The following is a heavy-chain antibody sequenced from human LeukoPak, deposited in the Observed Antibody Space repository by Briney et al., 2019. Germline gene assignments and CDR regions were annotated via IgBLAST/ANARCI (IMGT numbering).Heavy chain of an antibody. CDR1: GGSISSYY. D-gene: IGHD3-10*01. V-gene: IGHV4-59*01. CDR2: IYYSGST. Sequence: SETLSLTCTVSGGSISSYYWSWIRQPPGKGLEWIGYIYYSGSTNYNPSLKSRVTISVDTSKNQFSLKASSVTAADTAVYYCARGDYYGSGSYFDYWGQGTLVTVSS. CDR3: ARGDYYGSGSYFDY. J-gene: IGHJ4*02.